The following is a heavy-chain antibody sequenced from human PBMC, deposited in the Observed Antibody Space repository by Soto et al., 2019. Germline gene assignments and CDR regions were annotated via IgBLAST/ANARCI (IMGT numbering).Heavy chain of an antibody. CDR1: GFTFRSYA. CDR3: ARAPDSSWHRKDY. J-gene: IGHJ4*02. D-gene: IGHD6-13*01. V-gene: IGHV3-30-3*01. Sequence: QVQLVESGGGVVQPGRSLRLSCVASGFTFRSYAMHWVRQAPGKGLEWVATISSDGNHKYYADSVKGRFTISSDSSKNTLSLQMDSLRAGDTAVFYCARAPDSSWHRKDYWGQGTLVIGSS. CDR2: ISSDGNHK.